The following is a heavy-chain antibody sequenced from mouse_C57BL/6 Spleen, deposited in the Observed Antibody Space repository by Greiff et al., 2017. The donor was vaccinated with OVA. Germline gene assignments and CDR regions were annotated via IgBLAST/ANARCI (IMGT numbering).Heavy chain of an antibody. CDR1: GYSITSGYY. V-gene: IGHV3-6*01. J-gene: IGHJ1*03. Sequence: EVKLVESGPGLVKPSQSLSLTCSVTGYSITSGYYWNWIRQFPGNKLEWMGYISYDGSNNYNPSLKNRISITRDTSKNQFFLKLNSVTTEDTATYYCARGDGYYVWYFDVWGTGTTVTVSS. CDR3: ARGDGYYVWYFDV. CDR2: ISYDGSN. D-gene: IGHD2-3*01.